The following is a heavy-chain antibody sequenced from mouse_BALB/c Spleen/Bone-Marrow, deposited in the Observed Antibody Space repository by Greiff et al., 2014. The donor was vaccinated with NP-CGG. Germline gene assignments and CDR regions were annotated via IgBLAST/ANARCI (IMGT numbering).Heavy chain of an antibody. CDR1: GYNFISYW. J-gene: IGHJ4*01. Sequence: VMLVESGAELAKPGASVKMSCKASGYNFISYWMHWVKQRPGQGLEWIGYINPSTGYTEYNQKFKDKATLTADKSSSKAYMQLSSLTSEDSAVYYCARNYDYDEGYYAMDYWGQGTSVTVSS. D-gene: IGHD2-4*01. V-gene: IGHV1-7*01. CDR3: ARNYDYDEGYYAMDY. CDR2: INPSTGYT.